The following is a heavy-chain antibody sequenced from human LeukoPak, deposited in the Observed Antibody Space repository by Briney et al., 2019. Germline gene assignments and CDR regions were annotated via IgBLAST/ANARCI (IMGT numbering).Heavy chain of an antibody. Sequence: GGSLSLSCAASGFTFSSYGMHWVRQAPGKGLEWVAVISYDGSNKYYADSVKGRFTISRDNSKNTLYLQMNSLRAEDTAVYYCAKAVLNYYDSSGYPRPDYYYGMDVWGQGTTVTVSS. J-gene: IGHJ6*02. D-gene: IGHD3-22*01. CDR3: AKAVLNYYDSSGYPRPDYYYGMDV. CDR2: ISYDGSNK. V-gene: IGHV3-30*18. CDR1: GFTFSSYG.